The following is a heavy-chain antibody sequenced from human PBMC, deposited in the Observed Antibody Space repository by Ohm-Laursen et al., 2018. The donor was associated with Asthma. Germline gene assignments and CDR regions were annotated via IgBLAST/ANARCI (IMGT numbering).Heavy chain of an antibody. Sequence: SLRLSCAASGFTFSSYAMHWVRQAPGKGLEWVAVISYDGSNKYYADSVKGRFTISRDNSKNTLYLQMNSLRAEDTAVYYCAKGTTVTTPYYYYYYGMDVWGQGTTVTVSS. CDR3: AKGTTVTTPYYYYYYGMDV. D-gene: IGHD4-23*01. CDR1: GFTFSSYA. J-gene: IGHJ6*02. CDR2: ISYDGSNK. V-gene: IGHV3-30-3*01.